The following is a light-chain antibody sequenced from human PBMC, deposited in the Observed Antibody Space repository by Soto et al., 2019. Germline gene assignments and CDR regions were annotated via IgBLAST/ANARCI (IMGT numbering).Light chain of an antibody. V-gene: IGKV1-5*01. CDR2: DCS. CDR3: QPYNSYWGT. CDR1: QSISNW. Sequence: DIQMTQSPSTLPASVGDRVIITCRASQSISNWLARYQQKPGKAPRLLIYDCSNLESGVQSRVSGRGSGTDFTPTISSLQPDDFATYHCQPYNSYWGTFGQGTKVEVK. J-gene: IGKJ1*01.